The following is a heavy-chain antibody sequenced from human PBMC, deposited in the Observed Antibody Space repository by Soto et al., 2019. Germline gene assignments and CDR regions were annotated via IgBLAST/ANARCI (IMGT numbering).Heavy chain of an antibody. CDR3: SGGVGEAF. J-gene: IGHJ4*02. V-gene: IGHV3-7*04. CDR2: INQDGSEK. D-gene: IGHD1-26*01. Sequence: EVHLVESGGGLVQTGGSLRLSCAIFESTVSRDWMNWVRQAPGKGLEWVAHINQDGSEKYYVDSVKGRFTISRDNAKKSLYLQMNSLRPADKAMYDISGGVGEAFWGQGTLVSVSS. CDR1: ESTVSRDW.